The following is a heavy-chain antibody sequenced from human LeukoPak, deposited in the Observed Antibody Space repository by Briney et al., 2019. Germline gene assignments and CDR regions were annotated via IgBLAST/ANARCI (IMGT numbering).Heavy chain of an antibody. Sequence: GGSLRLSCAASGFTFSSYWMSWVRRAPGKGLEWVANIKQDGSEKYYVDSVKGRFTISRDNAKNSLYLQMNSLRAEDTAVYYCARGPASSWYYFDYWGQGTLVTVSS. J-gene: IGHJ4*02. CDR3: ARGPASSWYYFDY. D-gene: IGHD6-13*01. V-gene: IGHV3-7*03. CDR1: GFTFSSYW. CDR2: IKQDGSEK.